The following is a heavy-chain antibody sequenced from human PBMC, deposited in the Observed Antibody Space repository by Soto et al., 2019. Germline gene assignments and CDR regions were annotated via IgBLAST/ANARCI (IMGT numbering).Heavy chain of an antibody. J-gene: IGHJ4*02. D-gene: IGHD2-2*01. Sequence: SETLSLTCPFSFGSISSGGYDLSFLLQRPGKGLEWIGYIYYSGSTYYNPSLKSRVTISVDTSKNQFSLKLSSVTAADTAVYYCARIPAAAILSDYFEYWGQGTLVTVSS. CDR1: FGSISSGGYD. V-gene: IGHV4-31*03. CDR2: IYYSGST. CDR3: ARIPAAAILSDYFEY.